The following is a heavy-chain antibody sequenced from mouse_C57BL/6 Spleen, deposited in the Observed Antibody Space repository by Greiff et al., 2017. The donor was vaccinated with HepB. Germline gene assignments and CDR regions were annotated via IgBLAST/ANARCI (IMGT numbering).Heavy chain of an antibody. V-gene: IGHV1-26*01. J-gene: IGHJ2*01. Sequence: VPLPQSGPELVKPGASVKISCKASGYTFTDYYMNWVKPSHGKSLEWIGDINPNNGGTSYNQKFKGKATLTVDKSSSTAYMELRSLTSEDSAVYYCARGGNYHDYWGQGTTLTVSS. CDR3: ARGGNYHDY. CDR1: GYTFTDYY. CDR2: INPNNGGT.